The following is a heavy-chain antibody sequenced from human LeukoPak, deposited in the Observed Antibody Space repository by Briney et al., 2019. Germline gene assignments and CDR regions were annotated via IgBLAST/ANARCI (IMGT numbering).Heavy chain of an antibody. Sequence: GASVKVSCKASGYTFTSYGISWVRQAPGQGLEWMGWISAYNGGTNYAQKFQGRVTMTRDTSISTAYMELSRLRSDDTAVYYCARVARYCGGDCYPYDYWGQGTLVTVSS. V-gene: IGHV1-18*01. CDR1: GYTFTSYG. CDR2: ISAYNGGT. J-gene: IGHJ4*02. CDR3: ARVARYCGGDCYPYDY. D-gene: IGHD2-21*02.